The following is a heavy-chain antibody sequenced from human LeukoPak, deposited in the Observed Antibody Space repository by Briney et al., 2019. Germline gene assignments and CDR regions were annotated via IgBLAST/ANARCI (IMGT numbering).Heavy chain of an antibody. CDR2: ISSNSAYI. D-gene: IGHD4-17*01. Sequence: PGGSLRLSCAVSGFTFSGYGMNWVRQDPGKGLEWVSSISSNSAYIYYADSLKGRFTISRDNAKNSLSLQITSLRAEDTAVYYCASAENTVPPFHIWGQGTMVTVSS. CDR3: ASAENTVPPFHI. CDR1: GFTFSGYG. J-gene: IGHJ3*02. V-gene: IGHV3-21*01.